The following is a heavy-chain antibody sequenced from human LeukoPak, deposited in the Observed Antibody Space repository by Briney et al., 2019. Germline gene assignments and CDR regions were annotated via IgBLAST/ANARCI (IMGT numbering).Heavy chain of an antibody. CDR2: IIPIFGTA. CDR1: GGTFSSYA. Sequence: SVKVSCKASGGTFSSYAISWVRQAPGQGLEWMGGIIPIFGTANYAQKFQGRVTITADESASTAYMELSSLRSEDTAVYYCARSWGLSTNNLDYWGQGTLVTVSS. D-gene: IGHD3-16*01. J-gene: IGHJ4*02. V-gene: IGHV1-69*13. CDR3: ARSWGLSTNNLDY.